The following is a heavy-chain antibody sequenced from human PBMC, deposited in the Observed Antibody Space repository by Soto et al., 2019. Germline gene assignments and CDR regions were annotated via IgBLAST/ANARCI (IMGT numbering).Heavy chain of an antibody. CDR1: GFTFSISA. CDR2: ISHREVSI. J-gene: IGHJ4*02. CDR3: AKDQWELLH. V-gene: IGHV3-23*01. Sequence: RRLSCAASGFTFSISAMTWVRQAPGKGLEWVSGISHREVSIYADSVKGRFTISRGNSKNTLYLQMNSLRAEDTAVYYCAKDQWELLHWGQGTLVTVSS. D-gene: IGHD1-26*01.